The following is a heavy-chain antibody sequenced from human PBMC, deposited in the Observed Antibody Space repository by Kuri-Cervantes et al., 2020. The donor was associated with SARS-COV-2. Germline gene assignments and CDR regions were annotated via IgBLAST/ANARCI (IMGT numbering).Heavy chain of an antibody. CDR1: GYTFTSYD. D-gene: IGHD3-3*01. CDR2: MNPNSGNT. CDR3: AQTLDYDFWSGYSTGYFQH. V-gene: IGHV1-8*03. J-gene: IGHJ1*01. Sequence: GGSLRLSCKASGYTFTSYDINWVRQATGQGLEWMGWMNPNSGNTGYAQKFQGRVTLTRNTSISTAYMELNSLTSEDTAVYYCAQTLDYDFWSGYSTGYFQHWGQGTLVTVSS.